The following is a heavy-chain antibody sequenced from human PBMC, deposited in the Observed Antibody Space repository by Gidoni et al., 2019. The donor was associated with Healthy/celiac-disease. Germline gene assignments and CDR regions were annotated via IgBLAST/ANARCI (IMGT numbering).Heavy chain of an antibody. Sequence: ELQLVASGGSLFKPGGSLRLSCAAAGFTFSSYSMNWVRQAPGKGLEWVSSISSSSSYIYYADSVKGRFTISRDNAKNSLYLQMNSLRAEDTAVYYCARDASSWSGYDYWGQGTLVTVSS. CDR3: ARDASSWSGYDY. V-gene: IGHV3-21*01. D-gene: IGHD3-3*01. CDR2: ISSSSSYI. J-gene: IGHJ4*02. CDR1: GFTFSSYS.